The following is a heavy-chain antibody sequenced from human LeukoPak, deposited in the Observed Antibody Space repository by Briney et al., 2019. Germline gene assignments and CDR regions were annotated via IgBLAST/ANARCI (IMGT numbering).Heavy chain of an antibody. D-gene: IGHD1-26*01. Sequence: SETLSLTCIVSGGSISSYYWSWIRRPPGKGLEWIGYIYYNGNTNYSPSLKSRVTMSVDTSKNLFSLKVSSVTAADTAVYYCARGRSNYYGMDVWGQGTTVTVSS. CDR2: IYYNGNT. V-gene: IGHV4-59*01. CDR3: ARGRSNYYGMDV. CDR1: GGSISSYY. J-gene: IGHJ6*02.